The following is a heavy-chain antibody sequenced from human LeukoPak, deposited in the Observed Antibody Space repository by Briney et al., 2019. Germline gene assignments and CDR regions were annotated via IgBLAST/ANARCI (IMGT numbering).Heavy chain of an antibody. Sequence: GASVNVPCKASGYTFTSYGISWVRQAPGQGLEWMGWISAYNGNTNYAQKLQGRVTMTTDTSTSTAYMELRSLRSDDTAVYYCARVIWYSSGWPDAFDIWGQGTMVTVSS. J-gene: IGHJ3*02. D-gene: IGHD6-19*01. CDR3: ARVIWYSSGWPDAFDI. CDR1: GYTFTSYG. V-gene: IGHV1-18*01. CDR2: ISAYNGNT.